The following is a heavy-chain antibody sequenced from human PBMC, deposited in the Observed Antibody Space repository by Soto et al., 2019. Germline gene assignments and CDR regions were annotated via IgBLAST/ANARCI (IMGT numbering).Heavy chain of an antibody. J-gene: IGHJ6*02. Sequence: SETLSLTCAVYGGSFSGYYWSWIRQPPGKGLEWIGEINHSGSTNYNPSLKSRVTISVDTSKNQFSLQLSSVTAADTAVYYCARGFKLRGSSWSDSYYYYYGMDVWGQGTTVTVSS. CDR2: INHSGST. V-gene: IGHV4-34*01. D-gene: IGHD6-13*01. CDR3: ARGFKLRGSSWSDSYYYYYGMDV. CDR1: GGSFSGYY.